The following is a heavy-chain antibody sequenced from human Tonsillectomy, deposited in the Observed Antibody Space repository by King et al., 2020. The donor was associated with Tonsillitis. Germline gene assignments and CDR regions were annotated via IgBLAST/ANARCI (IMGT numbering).Heavy chain of an antibody. CDR3: ARGGSNNYELYDY. Sequence: VQLVESGGGLVKPGGSLRLSCAASGFTFSDYYMNWIRQAPGKGLEWVSYISRSSAYTSYADSLKGRFTVSRDNLKNSLSLQMNSLRAEDTAVYYCARGGSNNYELYDYWGQGTLVTVSS. V-gene: IGHV3-11*06. J-gene: IGHJ4*02. CDR1: GFTFSDYY. D-gene: IGHD2-8*01. CDR2: ISRSSAYT.